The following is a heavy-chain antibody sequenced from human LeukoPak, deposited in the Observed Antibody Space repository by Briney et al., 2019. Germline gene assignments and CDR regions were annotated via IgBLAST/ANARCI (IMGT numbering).Heavy chain of an antibody. V-gene: IGHV5-51*07. CDR2: SYPSGSDT. CDR1: GSLFTSCL. CDR3: ARGSGFGVVITGAFDI. D-gene: IGHD3-3*01. Sequence: GAALEISWECCGSLFTSCLIGGGQQLGGKGLGLGGISYPSGSDTRYTPSFQGQVTISSDKSISTAYLQWSSLKASDTAMYYCARGSGFGVVITGAFDIWGQGTMVTVSS. J-gene: IGHJ3*02.